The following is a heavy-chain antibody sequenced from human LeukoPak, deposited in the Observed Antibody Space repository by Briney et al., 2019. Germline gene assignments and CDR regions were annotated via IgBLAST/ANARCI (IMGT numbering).Heavy chain of an antibody. CDR1: GFTFSDYW. J-gene: IGHJ4*02. D-gene: IGHD2/OR15-2a*01. V-gene: IGHV3-74*01. CDR3: AKGPLLWD. CDR2: INSDGRIT. Sequence: GGSLRLSCAASGFTFSDYWMHWVRQAPGKGLVGVSRINSDGRITNYADSVKGRFTISRDNAKNTLYLQMNSLRAEDTAVYYCAKGPLLWDWGQGTLVTVSS.